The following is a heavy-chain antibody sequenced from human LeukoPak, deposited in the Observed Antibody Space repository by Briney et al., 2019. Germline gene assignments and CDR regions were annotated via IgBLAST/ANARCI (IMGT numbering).Heavy chain of an antibody. CDR3: ARRQWLVGGHFDY. CDR1: GYTFTGYY. D-gene: IGHD6-19*01. J-gene: IGHJ4*02. CDR2: ISAYNGNT. V-gene: IGHV1-18*04. Sequence: ASVKVSCKASGYTFTGYYMHWVRQAPGQGLEWMGWISAYNGNTNYAQKLQGRVTMTTDTSTSTAYMELRSLRSDDTAVYYCARRQWLVGGHFDYWGQGTLVTVSS.